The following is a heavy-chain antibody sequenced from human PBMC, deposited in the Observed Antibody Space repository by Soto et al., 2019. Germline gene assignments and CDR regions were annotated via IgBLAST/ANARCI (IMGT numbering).Heavy chain of an antibody. D-gene: IGHD2-21*02. J-gene: IGHJ1*01. CDR2: IDPSDSYT. CDR1: GYSFTSYW. V-gene: IGHV5-10-1*01. Sequence: PGESLKISCKGSGYSFTSYWISWVRQMPGKGLEWMGRIDPSDSYTNYSPSFQGHVTISADKSISTAYLQWSSLKASDTAMYYCARQNCGGDCPRPKYFQHWGQGTLVTVSS. CDR3: ARQNCGGDCPRPKYFQH.